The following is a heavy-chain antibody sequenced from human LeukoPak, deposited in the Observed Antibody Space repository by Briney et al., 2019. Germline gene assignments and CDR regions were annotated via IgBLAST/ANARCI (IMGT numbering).Heavy chain of an antibody. Sequence: SVRVSCKASGGTFSSYAISWVRQAPGQGLEWMGGIIPIFGTANYAQKFQGRVTITADESTSTAYMELSSLRSEDTAVYYCARDTEDGYSSGLGGNWFDPWGQGTLVTVSS. CDR3: ARDTEDGYSSGLGGNWFDP. V-gene: IGHV1-69*13. J-gene: IGHJ5*02. CDR2: IIPIFGTA. CDR1: GGTFSSYA. D-gene: IGHD6-25*01.